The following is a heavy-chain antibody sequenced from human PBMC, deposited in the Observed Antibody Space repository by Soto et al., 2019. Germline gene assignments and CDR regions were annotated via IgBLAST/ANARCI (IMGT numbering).Heavy chain of an antibody. CDR3: ARAAPGMDV. CDR2: ISNDGGNE. J-gene: IGHJ6*02. V-gene: IGHV3-30-3*01. CDR1: GFTLSDFA. Sequence: QVQLVESGGGVVQPGRSLRLSCAASGFTLSDFAMHWVRQAPGKGLEWVALISNDGGNEHYGDSVKGRFTISRDNSQHMLYLQVTSLRVEDTAVYYCARAAPGMDVWGQGTTVTVSS.